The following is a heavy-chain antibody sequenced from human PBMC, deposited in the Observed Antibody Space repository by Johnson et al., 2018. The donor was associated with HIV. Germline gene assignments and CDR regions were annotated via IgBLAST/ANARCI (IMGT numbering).Heavy chain of an antibody. CDR2: ISGRGGTT. Sequence: VQLVESGGGLVQPGGSLRLSCAASGFTFSSHAMSWVRQAPGKGLEWVSAISGRGGTTYYADSVKGRFTISRDISKNLLYLQMNSLRTEDTAVYYCARVYYYDNKDGFDIWGQGTTVTVSS. CDR3: ARVYYYDNKDGFDI. CDR1: GFTFSSHA. V-gene: IGHV3-23*04. D-gene: IGHD3-22*01. J-gene: IGHJ3*02.